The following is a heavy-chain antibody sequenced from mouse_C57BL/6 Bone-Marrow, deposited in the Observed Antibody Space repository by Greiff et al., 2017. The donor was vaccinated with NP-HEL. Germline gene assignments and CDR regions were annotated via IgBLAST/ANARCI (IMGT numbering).Heavy chain of an antibody. V-gene: IGHV5-12*01. J-gene: IGHJ3*01. Sequence: EVKLMESGGGLVQPGGSLKLSCAASGFTFSDYYMYWVRQTPEKRLEWVAYISNGGGSNYYPDTVKGRFTLSRDNAKNTLYLQMSRLKSEDTAMYYCARAGSNYYGSSYGWFAYWGQGTLVTVSA. CDR2: ISNGGGSN. CDR3: ARAGSNYYGSSYGWFAY. CDR1: GFTFSDYY. D-gene: IGHD1-1*01.